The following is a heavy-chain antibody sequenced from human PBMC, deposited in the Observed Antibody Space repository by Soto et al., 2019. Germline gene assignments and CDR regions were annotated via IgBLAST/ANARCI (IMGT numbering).Heavy chain of an antibody. CDR3: AKDRTAAARNFDY. V-gene: IGHV3-23*01. CDR1: GFTFSNHA. J-gene: IGHJ4*02. CDR2: ISTAVGAT. D-gene: IGHD6-13*01. Sequence: PGGSLRLSCAASGFTFSNHAMSWVRQAPGKGLEWVSAISTAVGATYYADSVKGRFTISRDDSNNTLYLQMNSLRAEDTAVYYCAKDRTAAARNFDYWGQGTPVTVSS.